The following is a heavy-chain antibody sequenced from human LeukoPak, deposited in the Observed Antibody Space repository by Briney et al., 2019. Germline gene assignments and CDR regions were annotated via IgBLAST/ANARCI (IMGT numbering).Heavy chain of an antibody. V-gene: IGHV3-23*01. CDR3: AKTSRAYSNYDSPFDY. CDR2: ISRGGCTT. D-gene: IGHD5-12*01. CDR1: GFTFSSYV. J-gene: IGHJ4*02. Sequence: GGCLRLSCAASGFTFSSYVMSWVRQAPGKGLEWVSAISRGGCTTYYADSVKGRFTIARDNSKNTLYLQMTSLRAEDTAVYYCAKTSRAYSNYDSPFDYWGQGTLVAVSS.